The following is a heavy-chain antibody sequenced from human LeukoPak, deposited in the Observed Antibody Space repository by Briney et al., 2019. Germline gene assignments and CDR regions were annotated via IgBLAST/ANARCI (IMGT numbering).Heavy chain of an antibody. V-gene: IGHV4-39*07. CDR1: GGSISSGSYY. Sequence: PSETLSLTCTVSGGSISSGSYYWGWIRQPPGKGLEWIGSIYYSGSTYYNPSLKSRVTISVDTSKNQFSLHLDSVTPEDTAVYYCAREVAVIRGIRNWFDSWGPGILVTVSA. CDR3: AREVAVIRGIRNWFDS. D-gene: IGHD3-10*01. CDR2: IYYSGST. J-gene: IGHJ5*01.